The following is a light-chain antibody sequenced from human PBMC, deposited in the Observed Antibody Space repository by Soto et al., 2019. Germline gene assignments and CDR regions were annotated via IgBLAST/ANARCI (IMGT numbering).Light chain of an antibody. CDR2: GAS. V-gene: IGKV3D-15*01. CDR1: QSVSSN. J-gene: IGKJ1*01. Sequence: EIVMTQSASTLSVSPGERATLSCRASQSVSSNLAWYQQKPGQAPRLLIYGASTRATGIPARFSGSGSGTEFTLTISSLQSEDFAVYYCQQYNNWPETFGPGTKV. CDR3: QQYNNWPET.